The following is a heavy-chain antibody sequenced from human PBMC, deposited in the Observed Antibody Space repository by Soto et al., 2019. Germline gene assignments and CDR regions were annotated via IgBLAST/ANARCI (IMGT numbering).Heavy chain of an antibody. V-gene: IGHV3-30*18. CDR1: GFTFSSYG. CDR2: ISYDGSNK. D-gene: IGHD5-12*01. CDR3: AKDLLVDIVVITPDY. Sequence: PGGSLRLSCAASGFTFSSYGMHWVRQAPGKGLEWVAVISYDGSNKYYADSVKGRFTISRDNSKNTLYLQMNSLRAEDTAVYYCAKDLLVDIVVITPDYWGQGTLVTVSS. J-gene: IGHJ4*02.